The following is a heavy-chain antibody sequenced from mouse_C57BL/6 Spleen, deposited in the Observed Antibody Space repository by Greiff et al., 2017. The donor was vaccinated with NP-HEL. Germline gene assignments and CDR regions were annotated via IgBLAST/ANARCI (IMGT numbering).Heavy chain of an antibody. J-gene: IGHJ2*01. D-gene: IGHD1-1*01. CDR2: IDPATGYT. V-gene: IGHV14-3*01. Sequence: EVQLQQSVAELVRPGASVKLSCTASGFNIKNTYMHWVKQRPEQGLEWIGRIDPATGYTKYAPKFQGKATLTADTSSNTAYLQLSSRTSEDTAIYYCARLVLYYYGSSLWDYWGQGTTLTVSS. CDR3: ARLVLYYYGSSLWDY. CDR1: GFNIKNTY.